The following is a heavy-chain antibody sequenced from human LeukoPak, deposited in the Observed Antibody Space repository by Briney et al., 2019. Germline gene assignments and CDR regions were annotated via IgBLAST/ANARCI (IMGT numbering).Heavy chain of an antibody. V-gene: IGHV1-46*01. J-gene: IGHJ4*02. CDR3: ARPYCGGDCYSHFDY. Sequence: ASVKVSCKASGYTFTSYYMHWVRQAPGQGLEWMGIINPSGGSTSYAQKFQGRVTMTRDTSTSTVYMELSSLRSEDTAVYYCARPYCGGDCYSHFDYWGQGTLVTVSS. CDR2: INPSGGST. D-gene: IGHD2-21*02. CDR1: GYTFTSYY.